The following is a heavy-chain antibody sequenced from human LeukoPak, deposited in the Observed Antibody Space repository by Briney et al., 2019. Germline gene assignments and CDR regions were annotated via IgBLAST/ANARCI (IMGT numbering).Heavy chain of an antibody. CDR1: GFIFSNYA. Sequence: GASLRLSCAASGFIFSNYAMYWVRQARGKGLEWVSAISGRSDNTYYADSVKGRFTLSRDSSKNTLYLQMNSLRADDTAVYYCAKWGDYDVLTGYYVSDFWGQGTLVTVSS. J-gene: IGHJ4*02. V-gene: IGHV3-23*01. D-gene: IGHD3-9*01. CDR3: AKWGDYDVLTGYYVSDF. CDR2: ISGRSDNT.